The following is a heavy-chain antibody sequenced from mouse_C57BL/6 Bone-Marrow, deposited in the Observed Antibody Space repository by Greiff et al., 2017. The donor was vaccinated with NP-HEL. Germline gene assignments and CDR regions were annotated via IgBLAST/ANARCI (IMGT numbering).Heavy chain of an antibody. CDR1: GYTFTSYW. J-gene: IGHJ4*01. V-gene: IGHV1-64*01. CDR3: ARGGWLLPYYYAMDY. D-gene: IGHD2-3*01. CDR2: IHPNSGST. Sequence: QVQLQQPGAELVKPGASVKLSCKASGYTFTSYWMHWVKQRPGQGLEWIGLIHPNSGSTNYNEKLKSKATLTVDKSSSTAYMQLSSQTSEDSAVYYCARGGWLLPYYYAMDYWGQGTSVTVSS.